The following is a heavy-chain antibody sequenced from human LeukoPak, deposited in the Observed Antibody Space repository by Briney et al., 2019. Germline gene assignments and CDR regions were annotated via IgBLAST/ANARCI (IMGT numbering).Heavy chain of an antibody. J-gene: IGHJ3*02. V-gene: IGHV1-69*05. CDR1: GGTFSSYA. Sequence: SVKVSCKASGGTFSSYAISWVRQAPGQGLAWMGGIIPFFATVNYAQKFQGRVTITTDESTSTAYMELSSLRSEDTAVYYCARGPTLYCSSTSCYTWNLEDDAFDIWGQGTMVTVSS. CDR2: IIPFFATV. D-gene: IGHD2-2*02. CDR3: ARGPTLYCSSTSCYTWNLEDDAFDI.